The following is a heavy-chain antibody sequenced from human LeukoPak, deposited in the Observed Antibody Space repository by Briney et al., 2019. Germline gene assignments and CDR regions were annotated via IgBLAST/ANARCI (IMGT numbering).Heavy chain of an antibody. CDR1: GYTFTGYY. J-gene: IGHJ5*02. V-gene: IGHV1-2*02. Sequence: ASVKVSCKASGYTFTGYYMHWVRQARGQGLEWMGWINPNSGGTNYAQKFQGRVTMTRDTSISTAYMDLSRLRSDDTAVYYCARGRKPFSGTAIYSGNWFDPWGQGTLVTVSS. CDR2: INPNSGGT. D-gene: IGHD2-21*02. CDR3: ARGRKPFSGTAIYSGNWFDP.